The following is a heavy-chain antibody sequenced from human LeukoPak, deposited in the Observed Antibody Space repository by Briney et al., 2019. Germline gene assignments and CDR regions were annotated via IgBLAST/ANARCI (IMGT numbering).Heavy chain of an antibody. CDR1: EFTFSSYA. CDR2: ISASGGST. Sequence: PGGSLRLSCAASEFTFSSYAMQWVRQAPGKGLEWVSGISASGGSTYYADSVKGRFTISRDNSKNTLYLQMNSLRAEDTAVYYCARVGPTTFAFDFWGQGTMVTVSS. CDR3: ARVGPTTFAFDF. D-gene: IGHD1-7*01. J-gene: IGHJ3*01. V-gene: IGHV3-23*01.